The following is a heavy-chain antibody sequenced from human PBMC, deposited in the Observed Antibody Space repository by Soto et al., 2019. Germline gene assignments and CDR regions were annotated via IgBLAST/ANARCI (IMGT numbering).Heavy chain of an antibody. CDR2: ISGSGGSE. V-gene: IGHV3-23*01. CDR1: GVTFTSYA. D-gene: IGHD5-18*01. Sequence: PVGSLRLSCAVSGVTFTSYAMTWVRQAPGKGLEWVSAISGSGGSEFYADSAKGRFTISRDNSKNTLYLQMKSLRAEDTALYYCAKGDTTMITDYYAMDVWGQGTTVTVSS. CDR3: AKGDTTMITDYYAMDV. J-gene: IGHJ6*02.